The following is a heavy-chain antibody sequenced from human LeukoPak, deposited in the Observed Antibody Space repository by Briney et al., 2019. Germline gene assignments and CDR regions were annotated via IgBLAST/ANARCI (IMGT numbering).Heavy chain of an antibody. J-gene: IGHJ4*02. V-gene: IGHV3-9*01. D-gene: IGHD5-24*01. CDR2: ISWNSGSI. Sequence: PGGSLRLSCAASGFTFSSYGMHWVRQAPGKGLEWVSGISWNSGSIGYADSVKGRFTISRDNAKNSLYLQMNSLRAEDTALYYCAKDRDGYKNFDYWGQGTLVTVSS. CDR1: GFTFSSYG. CDR3: AKDRDGYKNFDY.